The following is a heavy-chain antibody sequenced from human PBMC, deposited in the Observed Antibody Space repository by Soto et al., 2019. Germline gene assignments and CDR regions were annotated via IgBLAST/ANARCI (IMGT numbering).Heavy chain of an antibody. D-gene: IGHD6-13*01. CDR2: IIPIFNTA. CDR3: ARGEGRELVQAVDY. CDR1: GGRFTSYS. V-gene: IGHV1-69*01. Sequence: VQLVQSGAGVKEPGSSVKVSCKASGGRFTSYSFSWVRQAPGQGLVWMGGIIPIFNTANYAPKLEDSRTITADESTSTAYTELSGMRVDDTAVYVCARGEGRELVQAVDYWGQGPLVIVSS. J-gene: IGHJ4*02.